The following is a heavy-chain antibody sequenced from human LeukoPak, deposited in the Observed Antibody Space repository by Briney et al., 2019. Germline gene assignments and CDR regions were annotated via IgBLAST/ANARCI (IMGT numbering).Heavy chain of an antibody. CDR1: GGSISSGSYY. V-gene: IGHV4-61*02. Sequence: ASETLSLTCTVSGGSISSGSYYWSWIRQPAGKGLEWIGRIYTSGSTNYNPSLKSRVTISVDTSKNQFSLKLSSVTAADTAVYYCARRAGAYSHPYDHWGQGTLVTVSS. CDR2: IYTSGST. J-gene: IGHJ4*02. D-gene: IGHD4/OR15-4a*01. CDR3: ARRAGAYSHPYDH.